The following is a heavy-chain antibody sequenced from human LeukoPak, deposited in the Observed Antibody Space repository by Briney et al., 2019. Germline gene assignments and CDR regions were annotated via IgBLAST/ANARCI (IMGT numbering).Heavy chain of an antibody. CDR3: ARLTWLVDAFDI. D-gene: IGHD6-19*01. CDR1: GYSISSGYY. CDR2: INHSGST. Sequence: PSETLSLTCTVSGYSISSGYYWGWIRQPPGKGLEWIGEINHSGSTNYNPSLKSRVTISVDTSKNQFSLKLSSVTAADTAVYYCARLTWLVDAFDIWGQGTMVTVSS. V-gene: IGHV4-38-2*02. J-gene: IGHJ3*02.